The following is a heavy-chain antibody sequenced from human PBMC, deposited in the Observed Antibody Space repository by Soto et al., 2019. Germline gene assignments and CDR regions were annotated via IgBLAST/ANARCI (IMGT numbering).Heavy chain of an antibody. D-gene: IGHD5-12*01. V-gene: IGHV3-64*01. CDR2: ISSNGGST. Sequence: GGSLRLSCAASGFTFSSYAMHWVRQAPGKGLEYVSAISSNGGSTYYANSVKGGFTISRDNSKNTLYLQMGSLRAEDMAVYYCAGDLGGGSGYDYAYYYYMDVWGKGTTVTVSS. CDR1: GFTFSSYA. CDR3: AGDLGGGSGYDYAYYYYMDV. J-gene: IGHJ6*03.